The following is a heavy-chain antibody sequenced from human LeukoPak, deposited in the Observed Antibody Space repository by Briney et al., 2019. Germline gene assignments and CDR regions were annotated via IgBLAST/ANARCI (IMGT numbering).Heavy chain of an antibody. CDR2: INPNSGGT. Sequence: ASVKVSCKASGGTFSSYASSWVRQAPGQGLEWMGWINPNSGGTNYAQKFQGRVTMTRDTSISTAYMELSRLRSDDTAVYYCAREYSSSFWFDPWGQGTLVTVSS. J-gene: IGHJ5*02. CDR3: AREYSSSFWFDP. V-gene: IGHV1-2*02. D-gene: IGHD6-6*01. CDR1: GGTFSSYA.